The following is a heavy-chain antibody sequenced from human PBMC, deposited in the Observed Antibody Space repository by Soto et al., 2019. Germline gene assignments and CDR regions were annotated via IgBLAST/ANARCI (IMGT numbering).Heavy chain of an antibody. Sequence: SETLSLTCTVSGGSISSGDYYWSWIRQPTGKGLEWIGYIYSSGSTSYNPSLKSRVTISVDTSKNQFSLRLSSVTAADTAVYYCARATIVLVPAAMVSHWFDPWGQGTLVTVS. CDR3: ARATIVLVPAAMVSHWFDP. CDR1: GGSISSGDYY. CDR2: IYSSGST. V-gene: IGHV4-30-4*01. J-gene: IGHJ5*02. D-gene: IGHD2-2*01.